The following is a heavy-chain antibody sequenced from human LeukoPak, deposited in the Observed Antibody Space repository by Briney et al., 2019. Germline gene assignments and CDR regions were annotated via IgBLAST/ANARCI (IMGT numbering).Heavy chain of an antibody. V-gene: IGHV3-21*01. CDR3: ARGVSYRVVVTATDFDY. CDR1: GFTFSSYY. Sequence: GGSLRLTCEASGFTFSSYYMNWVRQAPGRGLEWVSSIGSSSIHIYYADSVKGRFTISRDNAKNSLYLQMNSLRAEDTAVYYCARGVSYRVVVTATDFDYWGQGTLVTVSS. CDR2: IGSSSIHI. J-gene: IGHJ4*02. D-gene: IGHD2-21*02.